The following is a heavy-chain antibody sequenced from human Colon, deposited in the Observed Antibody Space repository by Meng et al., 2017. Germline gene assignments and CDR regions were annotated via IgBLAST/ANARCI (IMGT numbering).Heavy chain of an antibody. V-gene: IGHV4-61*01. D-gene: IGHD3-16*01. CDR2: VYYSGST. CDR1: GGPVSSGNYY. CDR3: ARDFIYGGRSFDY. J-gene: IGHJ4*02. Sequence: GPLRLPCTVLGGPVSSGNYYWSWIWQPPGKGLEWIGYVYYSGSTKYNPSLKSRVTISVDTSKNLFSLKLSSVTAADTAVYYCARDFIYGGRSFDYWGQGTLVTVSS.